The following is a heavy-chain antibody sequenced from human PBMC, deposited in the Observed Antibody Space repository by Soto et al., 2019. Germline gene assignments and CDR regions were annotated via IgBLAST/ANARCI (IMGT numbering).Heavy chain of an antibody. CDR2: INWNSGSI. D-gene: IGHD6-13*01. Sequence: GGSLRLSCAASGFTFDDYAMHWVRQVPGKGLEWVSGINWNSGSIGYGDSVKGRFAISRDNAKSSLHLQMNSLSAEDTAFYYCVKDESINWYSGHFRHWGQGTLVTVSS. CDR1: GFTFDDYA. V-gene: IGHV3-9*01. J-gene: IGHJ1*01. CDR3: VKDESINWYSGHFRH.